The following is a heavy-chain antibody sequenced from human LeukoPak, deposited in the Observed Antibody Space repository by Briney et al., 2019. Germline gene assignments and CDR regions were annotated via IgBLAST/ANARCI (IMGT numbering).Heavy chain of an antibody. V-gene: IGHV4-59*08. Sequence: SENLSLTCTVSGGSISSYYWSWIRQPPGKGLEWIGYIYYSGSTNYNPSLKSRVTISVDTSKNQFSLKLSSVTAADTAVYYCASQAYCGGDCYSSPFDYWGQGTLVTASS. CDR1: GGSISSYY. CDR3: ASQAYCGGDCYSSPFDY. CDR2: IYYSGST. D-gene: IGHD2-21*02. J-gene: IGHJ4*02.